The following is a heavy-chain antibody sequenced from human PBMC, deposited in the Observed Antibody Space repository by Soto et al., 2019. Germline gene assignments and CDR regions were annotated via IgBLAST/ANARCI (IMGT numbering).Heavy chain of an antibody. CDR1: GYTFTGYY. CDR3: ARDRIVVVAATIYYYGMDV. V-gene: IGHV1-2*04. Sequence: ASVKVSCKASGYTFTGYYMHWVRQAPGQGLEWMGWINPNSGGTNYAQKFQGWVTMTRDTSISTAYMEVSRLRSDDTAVYYCARDRIVVVAATIYYYGMDVWGQGTTVTVSS. D-gene: IGHD2-15*01. J-gene: IGHJ6*02. CDR2: INPNSGGT.